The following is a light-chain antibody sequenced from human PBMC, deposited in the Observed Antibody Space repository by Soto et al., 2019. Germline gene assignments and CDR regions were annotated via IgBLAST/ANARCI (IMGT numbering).Light chain of an antibody. J-gene: IGLJ2*01. CDR2: GNS. Sequence: QSVLTQPPSVSGAPGQRVTISSTGSSSNIGAGYDVHGYHQLPGTAPKLLIYGNSNRPSGVPDRFSGSKSGSSASLAITGLQAEDEADYYCQSYDSSLSGVVFGGGPKLTVL. V-gene: IGLV1-40*01. CDR3: QSYDSSLSGVV. CDR1: SSNIGAGYD.